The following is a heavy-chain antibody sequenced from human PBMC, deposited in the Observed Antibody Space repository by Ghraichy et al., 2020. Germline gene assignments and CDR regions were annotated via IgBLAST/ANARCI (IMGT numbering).Heavy chain of an antibody. V-gene: IGHV3-11*01. CDR3: ATHSGYDRD. D-gene: IGHD5-12*01. CDR1: GFTFNDQY. J-gene: IGHJ4*02. CDR2: ISSSGYT. Sequence: GGSLRLSCAISGFTFNDQYMSWIRQAPGKGLEWLSYISSSGYTYYADSVKGRFSISRDTAKNSLYLQMNRLRVEDTAVYYCATHSGYDRDWGQGTLVTVSS.